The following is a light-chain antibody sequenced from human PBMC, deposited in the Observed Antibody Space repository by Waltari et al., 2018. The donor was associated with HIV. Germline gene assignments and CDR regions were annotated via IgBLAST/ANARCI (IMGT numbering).Light chain of an antibody. CDR1: ALPKHY. CDR2: NDS. CDR3: QSADSSGTGLI. V-gene: IGLV3-25*03. Sequence: SYELTQPPSVSVSPGQTARITCSGDALPKHYAYWYQQKAGQAPVLVISNDSERPSGSPERFAGSSSGTTVTLTISGVQAEDEADYNCQSADSSGTGLIFGGGTKLTVL. J-gene: IGLJ2*01.